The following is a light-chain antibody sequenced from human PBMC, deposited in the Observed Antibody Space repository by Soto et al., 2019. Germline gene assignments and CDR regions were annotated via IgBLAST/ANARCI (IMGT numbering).Light chain of an antibody. CDR2: GAS. CDR1: QSVGSN. CDR3: KQYSYWRT. Sequence: EIVMTQSPVTLSVSPGERATVSCRASQSVGSNLAWYQQKAGQAPSLLIYGASTRATGVPARFSGSGSGTEFTLTITSLQSEDFAVYYCKQYSYWRTCGQGTKGDIK. J-gene: IGKJ1*01. V-gene: IGKV3-15*01.